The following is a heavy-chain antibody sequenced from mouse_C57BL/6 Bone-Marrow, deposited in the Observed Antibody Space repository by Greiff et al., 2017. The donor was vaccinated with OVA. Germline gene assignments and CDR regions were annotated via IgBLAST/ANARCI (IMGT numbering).Heavy chain of an antibody. D-gene: IGHD1-1*01. V-gene: IGHV7-1*01. CDR3: ARFYYYGSKGYFDV. CDR2: SRNKANDYTT. Sequence: EVKLVESGGGLVQSGRSLRLSCATSGFTFSDFYMEWVRQAPGKGLEWIAASRNKANDYTTEYSASVKGRFIVSRDTSQSILYLQMNALRAEDTAIYYCARFYYYGSKGYFDVWGTGTTVTVSS. J-gene: IGHJ1*03. CDR1: GFTFSDFY.